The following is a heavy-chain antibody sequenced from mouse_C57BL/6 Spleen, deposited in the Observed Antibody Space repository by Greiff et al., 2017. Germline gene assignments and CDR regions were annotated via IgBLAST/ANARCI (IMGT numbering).Heavy chain of an antibody. D-gene: IGHD1-1*01. Sequence: QVHVKQSGAELVRPGTSVKVSCKASGYAFTNYLIEWVKQRPGQGLEWIGVINPGSGGTNYNEKFKGKATLTADKSSSTAYMQLSSLTSEDSAVYFCARDYGSSEWYFDVWGTGTTVTVSS. CDR3: ARDYGSSEWYFDV. V-gene: IGHV1-54*01. J-gene: IGHJ1*03. CDR1: GYAFTNYL. CDR2: INPGSGGT.